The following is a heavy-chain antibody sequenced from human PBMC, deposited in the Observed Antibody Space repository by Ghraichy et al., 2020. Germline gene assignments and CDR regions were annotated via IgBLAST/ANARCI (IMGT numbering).Heavy chain of an antibody. CDR2: TYYKSKWYN. J-gene: IGHJ4*02. CDR1: GDSVSSNSAA. Sequence: SQTLSLTCAISGDSVSSNSAAWNWIRQSPSTGLEWLGRTYYKSKWYNEYAVSVKSRITINPDTSKNQFSLQLNSVTPEDTAVYYCARWESPTRGFDYWGQGTLVTVSS. D-gene: IGHD1-26*01. CDR3: ARWESPTRGFDY. V-gene: IGHV6-1*01.